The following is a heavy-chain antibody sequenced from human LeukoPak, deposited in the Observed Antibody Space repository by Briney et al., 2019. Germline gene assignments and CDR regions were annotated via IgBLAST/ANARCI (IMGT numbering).Heavy chain of an antibody. J-gene: IGHJ3*02. Sequence: GGSLRLSCAASGFTFSSYSMNWVRQAPGKGLEWVSSISSSSSYIYYADSVKGRFTISRDNTKNSLYLQMNSLRAEDTAVYYCARDLRAYCSSTSCYPDAFDIWGQGTMVTVSS. CDR3: ARDLRAYCSSTSCYPDAFDI. D-gene: IGHD2-2*01. V-gene: IGHV3-21*01. CDR1: GFTFSSYS. CDR2: ISSSSSYI.